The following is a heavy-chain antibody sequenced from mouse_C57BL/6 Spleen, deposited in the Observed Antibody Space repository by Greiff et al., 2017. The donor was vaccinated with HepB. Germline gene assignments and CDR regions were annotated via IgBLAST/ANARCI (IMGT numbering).Heavy chain of an antibody. J-gene: IGHJ2*01. V-gene: IGHV3-6*01. Sequence: DVQLQESGPGLVKPSQSLSLTCSVTGYSITSGYYWNWIRQFPGNKLEWMGYISYDGSNNYNPSLKNRISITRDTSKNQFFLKLNSVTTEDTATYYCARGRHYYGSSYDWGQGTTLTVSS. CDR1: GYSITSGYY. CDR2: ISYDGSN. CDR3: ARGRHYYGSSYD. D-gene: IGHD1-1*01.